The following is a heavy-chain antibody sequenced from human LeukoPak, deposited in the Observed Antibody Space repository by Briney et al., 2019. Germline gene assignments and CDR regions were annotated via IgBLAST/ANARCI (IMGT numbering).Heavy chain of an antibody. CDR2: IRQDGSEK. J-gene: IGHJ4*01. D-gene: IGHD6-13*01. CDR1: GFTFTDYW. CDR3: ARDGTAAGLYFDL. Sequence: GGSLRLSCEVSGFTFTDYWMNWVRQAPGKGPEWVASIRQDGSEKTYVDSVKGRFTISRDNTKNSLSLQLNGLRVEDTAVYYCARDGTAAGLYFDLWGQGTLVTVSS. V-gene: IGHV3-7*01.